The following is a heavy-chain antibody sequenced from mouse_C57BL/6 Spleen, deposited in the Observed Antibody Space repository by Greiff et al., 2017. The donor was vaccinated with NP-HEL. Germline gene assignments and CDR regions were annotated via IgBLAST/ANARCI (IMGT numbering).Heavy chain of an antibody. CDR2: INPGSGGT. D-gene: IGHD1-1*01. CDR1: GYAFTNYL. Sequence: VQLVESGAELVRPGTSVKVSCKASGYAFTNYLIEWVKQRPGQGLEWIGVINPGSGGTNYNEKFKGKATLTADKSSSTAYMQLSSLTSEDSAVYFCARDYYGSSLDDWGQGTTLTVSS. V-gene: IGHV1-54*01. J-gene: IGHJ2*01. CDR3: ARDYYGSSLDD.